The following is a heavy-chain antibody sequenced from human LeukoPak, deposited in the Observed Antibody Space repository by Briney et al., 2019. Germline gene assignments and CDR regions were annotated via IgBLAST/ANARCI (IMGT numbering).Heavy chain of an antibody. D-gene: IGHD2-21*02. J-gene: IGHJ3*02. CDR1: GFTVSSNY. V-gene: IGHV3-53*01. CDR2: IYSGGST. Sequence: GGSLRLSCAASGFTVSSNYMRWVRQAPGKGLEWVSVIYSGGSTYYADSVKGRFTISRDNSKNTLYLQMNSLRVEDTAVYYCASAGYCGGDCYLQDAFDIWGQGTMVTVSS. CDR3: ASAGYCGGDCYLQDAFDI.